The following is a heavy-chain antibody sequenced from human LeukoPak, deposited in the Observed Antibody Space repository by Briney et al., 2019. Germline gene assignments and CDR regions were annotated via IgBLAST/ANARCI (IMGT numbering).Heavy chain of an antibody. CDR2: IYYSGST. J-gene: IGHJ4*02. CDR1: GFTFSSYS. CDR3: ASSHGRGYSYGYWDY. Sequence: GSLRLSCAASGFTFSSYSLNWIRQPPGKGLEWIGYIYYSGSTNYNPSLKSRVTISVDTSKNQFSLKLSSVTAADTAVYYCASSHGRGYSYGYWDYWGQGTLVTVSS. V-gene: IGHV4-59*01. D-gene: IGHD5-18*01.